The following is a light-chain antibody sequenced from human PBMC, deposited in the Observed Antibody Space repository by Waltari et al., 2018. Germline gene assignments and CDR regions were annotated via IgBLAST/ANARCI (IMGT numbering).Light chain of an antibody. V-gene: IGKV3-15*01. CDR1: QSVKDE. CDR2: AAS. CDR3: QRYNNWPPLT. J-gene: IGKJ4*01. Sequence: EIVMTQSPGTLSASPGERVTLSCRASQSVKDELAWYQQKPGQAPRLLIYAASTRAADIPARFSGSESGTDFTLTISSLQSEDFAVYYCQRYNNWPPLTFGGGTKVEIK.